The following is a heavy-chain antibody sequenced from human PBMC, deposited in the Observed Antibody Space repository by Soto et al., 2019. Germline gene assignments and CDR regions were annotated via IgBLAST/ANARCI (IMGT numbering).Heavy chain of an antibody. Sequence: PGGSLRLSCAAPGFTFSSNSMNWVRQAPGKGLEWVSSISSSSSYIYYADSVKGRFTISRDNAKNSLYLQMNSLRAEDTAVYYCATSLWNNWFDPWGQGTLVTVSS. CDR3: ATSLWNNWFDP. CDR1: GFTFSSNS. V-gene: IGHV3-21*01. J-gene: IGHJ5*02. D-gene: IGHD2-21*01. CDR2: ISSSSSYI.